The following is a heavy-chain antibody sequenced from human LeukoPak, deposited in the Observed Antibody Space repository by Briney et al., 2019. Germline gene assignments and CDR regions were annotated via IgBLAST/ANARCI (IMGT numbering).Heavy chain of an antibody. CDR3: ASGSSSWGPSHH. V-gene: IGHV1-69*13. J-gene: IGHJ4*02. CDR1: GGTFSSYA. D-gene: IGHD6-13*01. CDR2: IIPIFGTA. Sequence: ASVKVSCKASGGTFSSYAISWVRQAPGQGLEWMGGIIPIFGTANYAQKFQGRVTITADESTSTAYMELSSLRSEDTAVYYCASGSSSWGPSHHWGQGTLVTVSS.